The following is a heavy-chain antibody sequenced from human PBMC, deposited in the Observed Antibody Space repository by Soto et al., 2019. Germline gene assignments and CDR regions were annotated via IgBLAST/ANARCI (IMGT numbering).Heavy chain of an antibody. Sequence: GGSLRLSCAASGFTFSSYSMNWVRQAPGKGLEWVSYISSSSSTIYYADSVKGRFTISRDNAKNSLYLQMNSLRAEDTAVYYCARDEGWNYSRGPHYFDYWGQGTLVTVSS. D-gene: IGHD1-7*01. CDR2: ISSSSSTI. J-gene: IGHJ4*02. V-gene: IGHV3-48*01. CDR1: GFTFSSYS. CDR3: ARDEGWNYSRGPHYFDY.